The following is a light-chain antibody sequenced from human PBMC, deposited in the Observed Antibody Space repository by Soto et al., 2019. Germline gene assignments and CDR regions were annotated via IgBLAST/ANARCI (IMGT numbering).Light chain of an antibody. V-gene: IGLV1-47*02. CDR2: SDH. CDR1: SSDVGDYNY. Sequence: QSALTQPPSASGTPGQSVTIPCTGTSSDVGDYNYVSWYQHFPGTAPKVLIYSDHQRPSGVPDRFSGSKSGTSASLAISGLRAEDEADYVCAAWGDRLNTWVFGGGTKLTVL. CDR3: AAWGDRLNTWV. J-gene: IGLJ3*02.